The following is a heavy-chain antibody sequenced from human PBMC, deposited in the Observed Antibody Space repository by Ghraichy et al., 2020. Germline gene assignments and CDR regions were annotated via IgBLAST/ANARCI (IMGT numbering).Heavy chain of an antibody. D-gene: IGHD3-10*01. Sequence: SETLSLTCAVYGGSFSGYYWSWIRQPPGKGLEWIGEINHSGSTNYNPSLKSRVTISVDTSKNQFSLKLSSVTAADTAVYYCARGKVREVHVIMVRGNNRYYYYGMDVWGQGTTVTVSS. V-gene: IGHV4-34*01. CDR2: INHSGST. CDR1: GGSFSGYY. CDR3: ARGKVREVHVIMVRGNNRYYYYGMDV. J-gene: IGHJ6*02.